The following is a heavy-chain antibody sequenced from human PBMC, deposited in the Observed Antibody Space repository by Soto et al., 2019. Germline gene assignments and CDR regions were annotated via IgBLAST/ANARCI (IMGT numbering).Heavy chain of an antibody. CDR1: GFTFSGSA. J-gene: IGHJ4*02. V-gene: IGHV3-73*01. Sequence: EVQLVESGGGLVQPGGSLKLSCAVSGFTFSGSAMHWVRQASGKGREWVGRIRSKSNSYATAYAASVKGRFTISRDDSKNTSYLQMNSLNNEQTAVYYCTRGYGDYVRDYWGQGTLVTVSS. CDR3: TRGYGDYVRDY. CDR2: IRSKSNSYAT. D-gene: IGHD4-17*01.